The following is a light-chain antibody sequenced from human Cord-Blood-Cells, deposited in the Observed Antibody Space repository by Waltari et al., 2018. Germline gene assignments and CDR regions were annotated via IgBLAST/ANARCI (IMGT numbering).Light chain of an antibody. CDR1: QSVSSSY. CDR3: QQYGSSPYT. V-gene: IGKV3-20*01. Sequence: EIVLTQSPGTLSLSPGDRATPSCRASQSVSSSYLARYQQKPGHAPRLLISGASSRATGIPDRFSGSGSGTDFALTISRLEPEDFAVYYCQQYGSSPYTFGQGTKLEI. CDR2: GAS. J-gene: IGKJ2*01.